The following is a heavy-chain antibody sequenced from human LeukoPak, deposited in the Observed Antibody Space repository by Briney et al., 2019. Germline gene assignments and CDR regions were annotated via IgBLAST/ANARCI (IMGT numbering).Heavy chain of an antibody. V-gene: IGHV3-9*01. CDR1: GFTFDDYA. J-gene: IGHJ4*02. CDR2: ISWNSGSI. CDR3: AKGYYDSSGYYQLVSYYFDY. D-gene: IGHD3-22*01. Sequence: PGGSLRLSCAASGFTFDDYAMHWVRQAPGKGLEWVSGISWNSGSIGYADSVKGRFTISRDNAKNSLYLQMNSLRAEDTALYYCAKGYYDSSGYYQLVSYYFDYWGQGTLVTVSS.